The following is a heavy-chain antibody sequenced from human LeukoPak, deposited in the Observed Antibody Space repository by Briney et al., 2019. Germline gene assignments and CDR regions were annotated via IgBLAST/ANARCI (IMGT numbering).Heavy chain of an antibody. J-gene: IGHJ5*02. CDR3: ARASRLLWFGELFEKSNWFDP. D-gene: IGHD3-10*01. CDR2: IYTSGST. V-gene: IGHV4-4*07. CDR1: GGSISSYY. Sequence: PSETLSLTCTVSGGSISSYYWSWIRQPAGKGLEWIGRIYTSGSTNYNPSLKSRVTISVDTSKNQFSLKLSSVTAADTAVYYCARASRLLWFGELFEKSNWFDPWGQGTLVTVSS.